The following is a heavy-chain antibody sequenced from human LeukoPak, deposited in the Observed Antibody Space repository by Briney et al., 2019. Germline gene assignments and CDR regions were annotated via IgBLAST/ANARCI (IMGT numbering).Heavy chain of an antibody. CDR3: ARDRQYYDSSGQHDY. D-gene: IGHD3-22*01. J-gene: IGHJ4*02. CDR1: GYTFTGYY. Sequence: ASVKVSCKASGYTFTGYYIHWVRQAPGQGLEWMGWINPNGGGTNYAQKFQGRVTMTRDTSISTAYMELSRLRSDDTAVYYCARDRQYYDSSGQHDYWGQGTLVTVSS. V-gene: IGHV1-2*02. CDR2: INPNGGGT.